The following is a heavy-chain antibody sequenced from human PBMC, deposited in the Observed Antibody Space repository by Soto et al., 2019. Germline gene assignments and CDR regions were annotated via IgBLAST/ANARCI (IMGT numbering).Heavy chain of an antibody. V-gene: IGHV1-58*01. Sequence: SVKVSCKASGFTFASSAVQWVRQARGQRLEWIGWIVVGSGNTNYAQKFQERVTITRDMSTSTAFMELSSLRSEDTAVYYCATDPHPYYDFWSGYYTGSWFDPWGQGTLVTVSS. CDR2: IVVGSGNT. CDR1: GFTFASSA. CDR3: ATDPHPYYDFWSGYYTGSWFDP. D-gene: IGHD3-3*01. J-gene: IGHJ5*02.